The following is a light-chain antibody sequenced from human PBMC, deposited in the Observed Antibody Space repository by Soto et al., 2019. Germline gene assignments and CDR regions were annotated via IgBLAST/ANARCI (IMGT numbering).Light chain of an antibody. Sequence: EIVLTQSPGTLSLSPGERATLACRASQCVSSSYLAWYQQKPGQAPRHPIYGASSRATGIPDRFSGSVSETDFTLTISRLEPEDFAVYYCQQYGISQWTFGQGTKVEIK. CDR2: GAS. CDR1: QCVSSSY. J-gene: IGKJ1*01. CDR3: QQYGISQWT. V-gene: IGKV3-20*01.